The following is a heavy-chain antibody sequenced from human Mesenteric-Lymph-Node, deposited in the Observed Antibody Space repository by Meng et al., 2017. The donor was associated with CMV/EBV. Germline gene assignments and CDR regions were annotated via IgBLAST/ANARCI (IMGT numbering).Heavy chain of an antibody. CDR1: GFSFSIYE. D-gene: IGHD3-22*01. CDR2: ISSSGDTI. CDR3: ARGATVITMIVVVIEDYYYYGMDV. Sequence: GGSLRLSCAASGFSFSIYELNWVRQAPGKGLEWVSYISSSGDTIYYADSVKGRFTISRDNANNSLYLQMNSLRADDTAVYYCARGATVITMIVVVIEDYYYYGMDVWGQGTTVTVSS. V-gene: IGHV3-48*03. J-gene: IGHJ6*02.